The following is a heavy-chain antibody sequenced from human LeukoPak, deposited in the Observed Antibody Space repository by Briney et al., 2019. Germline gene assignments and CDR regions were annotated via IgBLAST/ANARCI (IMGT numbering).Heavy chain of an antibody. CDR1: GFTFSSYA. CDR2: ISGSGGST. CDR3: AKYLVPTAVLMDV. V-gene: IGHV3-23*01. J-gene: IGHJ6*02. Sequence: GGSLRLSCAASGFTFSSYAMSWVRQAPGKGLEWVSAISGSGGSTYYADSVKGRFTISRDNSKSTLYLQMNSLRPEDTAVYYCAKYLVPTAVLMDVWGQGTTVTVSS. D-gene: IGHD1-1*01.